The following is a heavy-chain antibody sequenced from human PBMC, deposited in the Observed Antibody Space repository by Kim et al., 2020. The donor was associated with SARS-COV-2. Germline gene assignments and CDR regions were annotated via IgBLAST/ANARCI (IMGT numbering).Heavy chain of an antibody. CDR2: INLDGSGK. V-gene: IGHV3-7*01. CDR3: VRGIDY. CDR1: GFSFKDYW. J-gene: IGHJ4*02. Sequence: SLRLSCAASGFSFKDYWMSWVRQLPGRGLEWVANINLDGSGKYYMDSVKGRFTISRDNAKNSLYLQMNSLRVEDTAVYYCVRGIDYWGRGTLVTVSS.